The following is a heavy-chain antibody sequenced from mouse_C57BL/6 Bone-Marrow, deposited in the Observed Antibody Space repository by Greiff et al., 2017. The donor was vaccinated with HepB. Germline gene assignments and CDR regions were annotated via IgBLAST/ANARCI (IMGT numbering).Heavy chain of an antibody. D-gene: IGHD4-1*01. CDR3: TRLLTGPVYYFDY. CDR2: IYPGNSDT. V-gene: IGHV1-5*01. CDR1: GYTFTSYW. Sequence: VQLKQSGTVLARPGASVKMSCKTSGYTFTSYWMHWVKQRPGQGLEWIGAIYPGNSDTSYNQKFKGKAKLTAVTSASTAYMELSSLTNEDSAVYYCTRLLTGPVYYFDYWGQGTTLTVSS. J-gene: IGHJ2*01.